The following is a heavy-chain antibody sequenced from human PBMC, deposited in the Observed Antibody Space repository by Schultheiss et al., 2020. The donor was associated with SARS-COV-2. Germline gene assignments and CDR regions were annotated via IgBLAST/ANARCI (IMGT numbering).Heavy chain of an antibody. Sequence: GGSLRLSCTASGFTFGDYAMSWFRQAPGKGLEWVGFIRSKAYGGTTEYAASVKGRFTISRDDSKSIAYLQMNSLKTEDTAVYYCTRVGEDIVVVPAAGGNWFDPWGQGTLVTVSS. J-gene: IGHJ5*02. D-gene: IGHD2-2*01. CDR1: GFTFGDYA. V-gene: IGHV3-49*03. CDR3: TRVGEDIVVVPAAGGNWFDP. CDR2: IRSKAYGGTT.